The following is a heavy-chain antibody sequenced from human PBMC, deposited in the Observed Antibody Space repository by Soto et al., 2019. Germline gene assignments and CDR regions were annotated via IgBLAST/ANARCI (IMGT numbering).Heavy chain of an antibody. Sequence: ASVKGSCTASGYTFTGYYMHWVRQAPGQGLEWMGWINPNSGGTNYAQKFQGRVTMTRDTSISTAYMELSRLRSDDTAVYYCARDKNYYDSSGYWNWFDPWGQGTLVTVS. V-gene: IGHV1-2*02. D-gene: IGHD3-22*01. CDR1: GYTFTGYY. CDR3: ARDKNYYDSSGYWNWFDP. J-gene: IGHJ5*02. CDR2: INPNSGGT.